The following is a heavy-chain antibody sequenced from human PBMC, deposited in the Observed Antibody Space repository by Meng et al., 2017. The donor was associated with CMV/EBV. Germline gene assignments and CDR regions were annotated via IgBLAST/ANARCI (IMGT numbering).Heavy chain of an antibody. Sequence: GSLRLSFTVSGGSISSYYWSWNRQPPGKGLEWIGYIYYSGSTNYNPSLKSRVTISVDTSKNQFSLKLSSVTAADTAVYYCARVIKKLRYYGMDVWGQGTTVTVSS. D-gene: IGHD3-16*01. V-gene: IGHV4-59*01. J-gene: IGHJ6*02. CDR1: GGSISSYY. CDR2: IYYSGST. CDR3: ARVIKKLRYYGMDV.